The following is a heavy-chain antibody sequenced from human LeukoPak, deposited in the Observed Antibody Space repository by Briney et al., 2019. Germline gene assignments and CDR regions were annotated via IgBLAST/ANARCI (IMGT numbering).Heavy chain of an antibody. J-gene: IGHJ4*02. Sequence: AGGSLRLSCAASGFTFSSYWMSWVRQAPGKGLEWVANIKQDGSEKYYVDSVKGRFTISRDNAKNSLYLQMNRLRAEDTAVYYCASQGRGYSYGYMDYWGQGTLVTVSS. CDR3: ASQGRGYSYGYMDY. V-gene: IGHV3-7*01. D-gene: IGHD5-18*01. CDR1: GFTFSSYW. CDR2: IKQDGSEK.